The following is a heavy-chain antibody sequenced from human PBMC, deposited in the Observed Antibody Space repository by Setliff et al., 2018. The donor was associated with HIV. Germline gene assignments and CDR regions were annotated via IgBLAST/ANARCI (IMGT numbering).Heavy chain of an antibody. D-gene: IGHD1-1*01. CDR2: ISYDGTDK. V-gene: IGHV3-30*03. CDR1: GFTFNNYG. Sequence: GGSLRLSCAASGFTFNNYGMHWVRQAPGKGLGWVASISYDGTDKYYTDSMKGRFTISRDNSKNTLYLQMDDLRAEDTAVYYCAREEGTKGAFDIWGQGTKVTVSS. J-gene: IGHJ3*02. CDR3: AREEGTKGAFDI.